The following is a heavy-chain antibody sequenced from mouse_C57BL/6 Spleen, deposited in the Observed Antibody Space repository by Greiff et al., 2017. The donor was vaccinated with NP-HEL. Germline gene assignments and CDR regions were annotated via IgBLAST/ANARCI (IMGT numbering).Heavy chain of an antibody. D-gene: IGHD2-4*01. V-gene: IGHV3-6*01. Sequence: VQLQQSGPGLVKPSQSLSLTCSVTGYSITSGYYWNWIRQFPGNKLEWMGYISYDGSNNYNPSLKNRISITRDTSKNQFFLKLNSVTTEDTATYYCAREDDYDVNAMDYWGQGTSVTVSS. CDR2: ISYDGSN. CDR1: GYSITSGYY. J-gene: IGHJ4*01. CDR3: AREDDYDVNAMDY.